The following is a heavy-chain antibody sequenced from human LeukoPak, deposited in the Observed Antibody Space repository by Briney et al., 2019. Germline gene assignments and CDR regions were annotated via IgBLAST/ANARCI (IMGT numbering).Heavy chain of an antibody. V-gene: IGHV1-46*01. CDR1: GYSFTNYY. CDR3: ARYCSSTSCYEEIFDY. J-gene: IGHJ4*02. Sequence: ASVKVSCKASGYSFTNYYMHWVRQAPGQGLEWMGVINPRGGSTSYAQKFQGRVTMTRDTFTSTVYMELSSLRSEDTAVYYCARYCSSTSCYEEIFDYWGQGTLVTVSS. D-gene: IGHD2-2*01. CDR2: INPRGGST.